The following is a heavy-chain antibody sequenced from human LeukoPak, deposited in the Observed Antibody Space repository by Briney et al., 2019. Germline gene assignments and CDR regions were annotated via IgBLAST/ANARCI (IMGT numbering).Heavy chain of an antibody. D-gene: IGHD4-11*01. CDR2: INPNSGGT. V-gene: IGHV1-2*02. CDR3: ARERERLQPAFDI. J-gene: IGHJ3*02. Sequence: ASVKVSCKASGYTFTGYYMHWVRQAPGQGLEWMGWINPNSGGTNYAQKFQGRVTMTRDTSISTAYMELSRLRSDDTAVYYCARERERLQPAFDIWGQGTMVTVSS. CDR1: GYTFTGYY.